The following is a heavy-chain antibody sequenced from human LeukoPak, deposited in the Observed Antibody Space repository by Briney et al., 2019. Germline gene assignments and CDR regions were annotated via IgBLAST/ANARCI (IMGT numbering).Heavy chain of an antibody. Sequence: PAGGSLTLSCTASGFTFSSYAMSWVRQAPGKGREWVSDITGSGRTTSYADSVKAPFTISRDNSKNPLYLQMNSLRAEDTAVYYCAKMGRKVYYFDXXXQGTLVTVSS. J-gene: IGHJ4*02. V-gene: IGHV3-23*01. CDR1: GFTFSSYA. CDR3: AKMGRKVYYFDX. D-gene: IGHD1-26*01. CDR2: ITGSGRTT.